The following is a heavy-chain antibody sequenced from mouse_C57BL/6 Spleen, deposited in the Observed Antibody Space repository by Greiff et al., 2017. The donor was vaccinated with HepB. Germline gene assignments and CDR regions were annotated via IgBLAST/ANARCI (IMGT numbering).Heavy chain of an antibody. Sequence: VQLQQPGAELVMPGASVKLSCKASGYTFTSYWMHWVKQRPGQGLEWIGEIDPSDSYTNYNQKFKGKSTLTVDKSSSTAYMQLSSLTSEDSAVYYCARRDGSSCLDYWGQGTTLTVSS. V-gene: IGHV1-69*01. CDR1: GYTFTSYW. CDR2: IDPSDSYT. D-gene: IGHD1-1*01. CDR3: ARRDGSSCLDY. J-gene: IGHJ2*01.